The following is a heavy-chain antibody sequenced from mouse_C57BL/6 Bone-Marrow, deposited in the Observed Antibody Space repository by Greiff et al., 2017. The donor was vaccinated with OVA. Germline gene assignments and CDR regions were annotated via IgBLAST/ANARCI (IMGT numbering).Heavy chain of an antibody. CDR3: ARGAYYYGSRRDY. Sequence: QVQLKESGAELAKPWASVKLSCKASGYTFTSYWMHWVKQRPGQGLEWIGYINPSSGYTKYNQKFKDKATLTADKSSSTAYMQLSSLTYEDSAVYYCARGAYYYGSRRDYWGQGTTLTVSS. D-gene: IGHD1-1*01. CDR2: INPSSGYT. J-gene: IGHJ2*01. V-gene: IGHV1-7*01. CDR1: GYTFTSYW.